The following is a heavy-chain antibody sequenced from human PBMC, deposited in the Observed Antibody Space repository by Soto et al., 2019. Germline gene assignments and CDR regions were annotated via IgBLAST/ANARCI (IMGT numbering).Heavy chain of an antibody. J-gene: IGHJ3*02. V-gene: IGHV4-34*01. CDR3: ARTHDYGGNPRKFPFDI. CDR2: INHSGST. Sequence: QVQLQQWGAGLLKPSETLSLTCAVYGGSFSGYYWSWIRQPPGKGLEWIGEINHSGSTNYNPSLKSRVTIPVDTSKNHFSLKLSSVTAADTAVYYCARTHDYGGNPRKFPFDIWGQGTMVTVSS. D-gene: IGHD4-17*01. CDR1: GGSFSGYY.